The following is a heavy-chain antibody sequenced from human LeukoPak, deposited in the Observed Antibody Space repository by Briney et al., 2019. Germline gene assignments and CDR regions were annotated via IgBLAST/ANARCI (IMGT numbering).Heavy chain of an antibody. CDR2: MNPNSGNT. J-gene: IGHJ6*03. CDR1: GYTFTSYD. Sequence: ASVKVSCKASGYTFTSYDINWVRQATGQGLEWMGWMNPNSGNTGYAQKLQGRVTMTTDTSTSTAYMELRSLRSDDTAVYYCAREDYYMDVWGKGTTVTVSS. V-gene: IGHV1-8*02. CDR3: AREDYYMDV.